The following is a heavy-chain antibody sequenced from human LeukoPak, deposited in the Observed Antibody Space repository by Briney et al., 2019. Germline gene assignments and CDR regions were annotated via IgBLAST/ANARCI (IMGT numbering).Heavy chain of an antibody. Sequence: PSETLSITCAVYGGSFNDYYRSWIRQPPGKGLEWIGEINHSGSTNYNPSLKSRVTISVDTSKNQFSLKLSSVTAADTAVYYCARGGSIKNWFDPWGQGTLVTVSS. CDR1: GGSFNDYY. J-gene: IGHJ5*02. V-gene: IGHV4-34*01. CDR2: INHSGST. D-gene: IGHD2-21*01. CDR3: ARGGSIKNWFDP.